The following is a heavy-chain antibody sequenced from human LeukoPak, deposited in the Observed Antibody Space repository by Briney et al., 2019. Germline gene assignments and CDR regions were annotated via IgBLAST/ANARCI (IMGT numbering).Heavy chain of an antibody. V-gene: IGHV1-69*06. J-gene: IGHJ3*02. CDR1: AGTFSRYA. Sequence: GASVKVSCKASAGTFSRYAISWVRQAPGQGPEWMGRITPMSATPSQSQWIQGRVTITADKSTNTVYLDLSSLRSDDTALYFCAGDPPGTPVGFDIWGQGTMITVSS. CDR3: AGDPPGTPVGFDI. CDR2: ITPMSATP. D-gene: IGHD3-10*01.